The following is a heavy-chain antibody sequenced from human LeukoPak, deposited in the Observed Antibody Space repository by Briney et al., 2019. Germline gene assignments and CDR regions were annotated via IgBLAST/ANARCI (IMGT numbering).Heavy chain of an antibody. D-gene: IGHD3-10*01. CDR1: GFIFSRYW. J-gene: IGHJ4*02. V-gene: IGHV3-74*01. CDR3: ARGPSVLGAIDN. CDR2: INNDGSII. Sequence: GGSLRLSCAASGFIFSRYWMHWVRQAPGKELVWVSRINNDGSIINTADSVKGRFTISRDNAKVMLYLQMDSLRAEDTAIYYCARGPSVLGAIDNWGQGTLVAVSS.